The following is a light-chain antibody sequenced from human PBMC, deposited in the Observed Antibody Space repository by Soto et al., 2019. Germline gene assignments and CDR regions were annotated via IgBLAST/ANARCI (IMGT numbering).Light chain of an antibody. CDR2: CAS. V-gene: IGKV3-20*01. CDR1: QSVSSNY. Sequence: ETVLTQSPGTLSLSPGERATLSCRASQSVSSNYLAWYQHIPGQAPRLLIYCASTRATGIPDRFSGSGSGTDFTLTISRLEPEDFAVYYCQQFDRSLPSWTFGQGTKVE. CDR3: QQFDRSLPSWT. J-gene: IGKJ1*01.